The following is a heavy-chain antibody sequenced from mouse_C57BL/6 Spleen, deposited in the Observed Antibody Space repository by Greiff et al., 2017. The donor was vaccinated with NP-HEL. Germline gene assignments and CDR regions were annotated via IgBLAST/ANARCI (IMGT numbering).Heavy chain of an antibody. CDR1: GYTFTDYY. CDR3: ARSYYSNGDY. Sequence: VQLQQSGPVLVKPGASVKMSCKASGYTFTDYYMNWVKQSHGKSLEWIGVINPYNGGTSYNQKFKGTATLTVDKSSSTAYMELNSLTSEDSAVYYCARSYYSNGDYWGQGTTLTVSS. CDR2: INPYNGGT. J-gene: IGHJ2*01. D-gene: IGHD2-5*01. V-gene: IGHV1-19*01.